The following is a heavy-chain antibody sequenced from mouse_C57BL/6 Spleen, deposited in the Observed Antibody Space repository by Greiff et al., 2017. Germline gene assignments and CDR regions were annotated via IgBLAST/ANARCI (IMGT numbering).Heavy chain of an antibody. CDR2: INPSNGGT. CDR1: GYTFTSYW. CDR3: AAGYSNCVYYYAMDY. J-gene: IGHJ4*01. D-gene: IGHD2-5*01. V-gene: IGHV1-53*01. Sequence: QVQLQQPGTELVKPGASVKLSCKASGYTFTSYWMHWVKQRPGQGLEWIGNINPSNGGTNYNEKFKSKATLTVDKSSSTAYMQLSSLTSEDAAVYYCAAGYSNCVYYYAMDYWGQGTSVTVSS.